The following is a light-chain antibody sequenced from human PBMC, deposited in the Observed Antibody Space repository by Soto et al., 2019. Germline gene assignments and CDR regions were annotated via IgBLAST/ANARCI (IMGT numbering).Light chain of an antibody. CDR3: QHYNNWPPWT. V-gene: IGKV3-15*01. Sequence: EIVMTQSPATLSVSPGERATLSCRASQSVSSNLVWYQQKPGQAPRLLIYGASTRATGIPARFSVSGSGTEFTLTISSLQSEDFAVYYCQHYNNWPPWTFGQGTKVEIK. CDR1: QSVSSN. J-gene: IGKJ1*01. CDR2: GAS.